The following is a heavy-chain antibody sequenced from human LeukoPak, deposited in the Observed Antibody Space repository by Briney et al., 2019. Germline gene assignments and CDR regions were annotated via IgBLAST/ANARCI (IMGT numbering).Heavy chain of an antibody. Sequence: PGGSLRLSCAASGFTFSTYGMHWVRQAPGKGLDWVAVISYDGSDKYYADSVKGRFTISRDNSKNTLYLQMNSLRAEDTGVYYCARDRYYYDSSGYLLYWGQGTLVTVSS. CDR1: GFTFSTYG. CDR2: ISYDGSDK. V-gene: IGHV3-30*03. J-gene: IGHJ4*02. CDR3: ARDRYYYDSSGYLLY. D-gene: IGHD3-22*01.